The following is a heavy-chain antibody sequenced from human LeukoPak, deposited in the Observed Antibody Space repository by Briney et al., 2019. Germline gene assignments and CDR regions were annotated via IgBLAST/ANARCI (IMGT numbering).Heavy chain of an antibody. V-gene: IGHV4-34*01. CDR1: GGSFSGYY. D-gene: IGHD5-18*01. CDR3: ARVRGGYSYGDNWFDP. J-gene: IGHJ5*02. CDR2: INHSRST. Sequence: SETLSLXCAVYGGSFSGYYWSWIRQPPGKELEWIGEINHSRSTNYNPSLKSRVTISVDTSKNQFSLKLSSVTAADTAVYYCARVRGGYSYGDNWFDPWGQGTLVTVSS.